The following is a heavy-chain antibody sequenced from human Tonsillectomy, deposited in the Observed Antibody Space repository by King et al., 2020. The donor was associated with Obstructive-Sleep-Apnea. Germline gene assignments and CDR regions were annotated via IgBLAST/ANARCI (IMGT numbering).Heavy chain of an antibody. CDR1: GGSISSSSHY. V-gene: IGHV4-39*07. CDR3: AGEGYDWNDRYYFDY. Sequence: LQLQESGPGLVKPSETLFLTCTVSGGSISSSSHYWGWIRQPLGKGLEWIGTIYYDGTTYYNPSLKSRVTISLDTSKNGISLKLSSVTAADTAVYYGAGEGYDWNDRYYFDYWGQGTLVTVSS. CDR2: IYYDGTT. J-gene: IGHJ4*02. D-gene: IGHD1-20*01.